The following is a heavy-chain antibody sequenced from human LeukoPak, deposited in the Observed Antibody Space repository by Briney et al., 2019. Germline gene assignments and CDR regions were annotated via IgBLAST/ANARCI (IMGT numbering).Heavy chain of an antibody. V-gene: IGHV1-18*01. D-gene: IGHD6-6*01. J-gene: IGHJ3*02. Sequence: AAVRVSCKTSGYTFTSYGLTWVRQAPGQGLEWVGWLSPYSGNTNYAQKVQGRVIMTTDTSTSTAYMELRSLRSDDTAMYFCTRVGGYSPSSTGGNAFDIWGQGTMVTVSS. CDR2: LSPYSGNT. CDR3: TRVGGYSPSSTGGNAFDI. CDR1: GYTFTSYG.